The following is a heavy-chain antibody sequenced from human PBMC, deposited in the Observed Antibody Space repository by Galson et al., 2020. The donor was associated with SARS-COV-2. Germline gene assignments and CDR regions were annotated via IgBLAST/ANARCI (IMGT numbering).Heavy chain of an antibody. V-gene: IGHV4-39*07. CDR3: ARGRKGALEIDY. Sequence: ETLSLTCTVSGGSISSSSYYWGWIRQPPGKGLEWIGNIFYSGNTYYNPSLKSRVTISVDTSKNQFSLKLTSVTAADTAVYYCARGRKGALEIDYWGQGTLVTVSS. CDR1: GGSISSSSYY. CDR2: IFYSGNT. J-gene: IGHJ4*02. D-gene: IGHD3-16*01.